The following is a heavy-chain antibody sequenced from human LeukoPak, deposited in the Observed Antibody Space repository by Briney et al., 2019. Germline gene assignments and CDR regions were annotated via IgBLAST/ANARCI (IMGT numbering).Heavy chain of an antibody. CDR3: ARGTITMVRGVMDYYGMDV. Sequence: KISCKGSGYSFTSYWISWVRQAPGQGLEWMGGIIPIFGTANYAQKFQGRVTITADKSTSTAYMELSSLRSEDTAVYYCARGTITMVRGVMDYYGMDVWGKGTTVTVSS. CDR1: GYSFTSYW. V-gene: IGHV1-69*06. D-gene: IGHD3-10*01. J-gene: IGHJ6*04. CDR2: IIPIFGTA.